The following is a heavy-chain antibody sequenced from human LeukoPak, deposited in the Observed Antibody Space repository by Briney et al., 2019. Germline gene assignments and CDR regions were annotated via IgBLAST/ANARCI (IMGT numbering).Heavy chain of an antibody. Sequence: SETLSLTCNVSSGSNSGYYWNWLRQPPGKGLEWLGFILDSGSTNYSPSLKSRVTISVDTSKNQFSLTLRSVTAADTAVYYCARAILDPLENYYYMDVWGKGTTVTVSS. CDR1: SGSNSGYY. J-gene: IGHJ6*03. V-gene: IGHV4-59*12. CDR3: ARAILDPLENYYYMDV. CDR2: ILDSGST. D-gene: IGHD3-3*01.